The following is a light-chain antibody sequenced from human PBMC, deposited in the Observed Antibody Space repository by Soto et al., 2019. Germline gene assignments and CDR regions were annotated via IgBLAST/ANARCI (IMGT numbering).Light chain of an antibody. CDR3: QSYDSSLSRV. CDR2: GNS. J-gene: IGLJ2*01. Sequence: QSVLTQPPSVCGAPGQRVTISCNGSSSNIGAGYDVHWYQQLPGTAPKLLIYGNSKRPSGVPDRFSGSKSGTSASLAITGLQAEDEADYYCQSYDSSLSRVFGGGTKLTVL. V-gene: IGLV1-40*01. CDR1: SSNIGAGYD.